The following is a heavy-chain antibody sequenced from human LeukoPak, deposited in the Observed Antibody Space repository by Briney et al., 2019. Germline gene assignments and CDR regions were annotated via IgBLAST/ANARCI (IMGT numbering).Heavy chain of an antibody. D-gene: IGHD6-13*01. CDR2: INPNSGGT. V-gene: IGHV1-2*02. J-gene: IGHJ6*02. CDR3: ARDAGLDLPPSRSLGYYYYYGMDV. Sequence: ASVKVSCKASEYTFTGYYMHWVRQAPGQGLEWMGWINPNSGGTNYAQKFQGRVTMTRDTSISTAYMELSRLRSDDTAVYYCARDAGLDLPPSRSLGYYYYYGMDVWGQGTTVTVSS. CDR1: EYTFTGYY.